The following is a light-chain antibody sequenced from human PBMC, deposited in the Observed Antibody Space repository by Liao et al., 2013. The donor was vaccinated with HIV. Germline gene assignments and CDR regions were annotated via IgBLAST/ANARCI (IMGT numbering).Light chain of an antibody. CDR2: YDN. Sequence: SFVLTQPPSVSVAPGGTAKITCGGNNIGSKSVHWYQQKPGQAPVLVIYYDNDRPSGIPERFSGSNSGNTATLTISRVEAGDEADFYCQVWDTTDDHLVFGGGTKLTVL. J-gene: IGLJ2*01. V-gene: IGLV3-21*01. CDR1: NIGSKS. CDR3: QVWDTTDDHLV.